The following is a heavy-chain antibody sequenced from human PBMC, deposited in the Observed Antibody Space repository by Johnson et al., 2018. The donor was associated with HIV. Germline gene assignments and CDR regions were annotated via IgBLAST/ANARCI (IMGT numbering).Heavy chain of an antibody. Sequence: VQLVESGGGLVQPGGSLKLSCAASGFTFSGSAMHWVRQASGKGLEWVGRIRSKANSYATAYAASVKGRFTISRDDSKNTAYLQMNSLKTEDTAVYYCAKGSPGTPAFDIWGQGTMVTVSS. V-gene: IGHV3-73*02. CDR1: GFTFSGSA. D-gene: IGHD1-1*01. CDR2: IRSKANSYAT. J-gene: IGHJ3*02. CDR3: AKGSPGTPAFDI.